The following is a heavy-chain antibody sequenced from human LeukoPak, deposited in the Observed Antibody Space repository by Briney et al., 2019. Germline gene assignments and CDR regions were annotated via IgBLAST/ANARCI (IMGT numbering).Heavy chain of an antibody. V-gene: IGHV1-46*01. CDR3: AREGNVDIVATIDFDY. Sequence: ASVKVSCKASGYTFTSYYVHWVRQAPGQGLEWMGTINPSGGSTYYAQKFQGRVTMTRDTSTSTVYMGLSSLRSEDTAVYYCAREGNVDIVATIDFDYWGQGTLVAVSS. CDR1: GYTFTSYY. D-gene: IGHD5-12*01. CDR2: INPSGGST. J-gene: IGHJ4*02.